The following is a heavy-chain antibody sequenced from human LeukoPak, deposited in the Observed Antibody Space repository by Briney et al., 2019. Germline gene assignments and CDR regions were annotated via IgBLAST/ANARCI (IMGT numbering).Heavy chain of an antibody. D-gene: IGHD1-26*01. CDR1: GFTFSSYW. V-gene: IGHV3-74*01. CDR2: INSDGSST. CDR3: VMSRIVGGTLDP. Sequence: GGSLRLSCAASGFTFSSYWMYWVRQAPGKGLVWVSRINSDGSSTSYADSVKGRFTISRDNAKNTLYLQMNSLRAEDTAVYYCVMSRIVGGTLDPWGQGTLVTVSS. J-gene: IGHJ5*02.